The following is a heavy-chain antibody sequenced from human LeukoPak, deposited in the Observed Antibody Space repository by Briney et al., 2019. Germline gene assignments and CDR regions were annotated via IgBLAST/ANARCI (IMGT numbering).Heavy chain of an antibody. CDR3: ARVRAVAGTIDY. V-gene: IGHV1-2*02. CDR2: INPNSGGT. CDR1: GYTFTGYY. D-gene: IGHD6-19*01. J-gene: IGHJ4*02. Sequence: GASVKVSCKASGYTFTGYYMRWVRQAPGQGLEWMGWINPNSGGTNYAQKFQGRVTMTRDTSISTAYMELSRLRSDDTAVYYCARVRAVAGTIDYWGQGTLVTVSS.